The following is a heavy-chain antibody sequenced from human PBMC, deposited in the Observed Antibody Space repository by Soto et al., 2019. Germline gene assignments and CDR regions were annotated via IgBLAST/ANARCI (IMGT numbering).Heavy chain of an antibody. V-gene: IGHV5-51*01. D-gene: IGHD3-9*01. CDR3: ARLLDYDILTGLQDY. CDR1: GYSFISYW. J-gene: IGHJ4*02. Sequence: GESLKISCQCSGYSFISYWIGWVRQMTGKGLEWMGIIYPGDSDTRYSPSFQGQVTISADKSISTAYLQWSSLKASDTAMYYCARLLDYDILTGLQDYWGQGTLVTVSS. CDR2: IYPGDSDT.